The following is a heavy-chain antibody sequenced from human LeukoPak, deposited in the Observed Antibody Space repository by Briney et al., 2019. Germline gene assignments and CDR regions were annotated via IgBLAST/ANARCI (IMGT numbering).Heavy chain of an antibody. CDR3: ARDFSLTRLERPFDY. D-gene: IGHD1-1*01. J-gene: IGHJ4*02. V-gene: IGHV3-7*01. Sequence: PGGSLRLSCVASGFTFSTYWMTWVRRAPGKGLEWVANINRDGSDKYYVDSVKGRFTISRDNAKNSVYLQMNSLRVEDTAVYYCARDFSLTRLERPFDYWGQGTLVTVSS. CDR1: GFTFSTYW. CDR2: INRDGSDK.